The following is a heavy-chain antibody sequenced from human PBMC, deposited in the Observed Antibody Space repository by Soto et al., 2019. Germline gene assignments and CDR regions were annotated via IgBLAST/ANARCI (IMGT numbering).Heavy chain of an antibody. CDR1: GGSISSYY. CDR3: ARSTMVRGVIGYYYYMDV. Sequence: SETLSLTCTVSGGSISSYYWSWIQQPPGKGLEWIGYIYYSGGTNYNPSLKSRVTISVDTSKNQFSLKLSSVTAADTAVYYCARSTMVRGVIGYYYYMDVWGKGTTVTVSS. CDR2: IYYSGGT. J-gene: IGHJ6*03. V-gene: IGHV4-59*08. D-gene: IGHD3-10*01.